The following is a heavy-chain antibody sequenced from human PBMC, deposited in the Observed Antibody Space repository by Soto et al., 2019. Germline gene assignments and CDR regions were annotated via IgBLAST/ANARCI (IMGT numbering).Heavy chain of an antibody. CDR1: GGSISSYY. CDR2: IYYSGST. CDR3: ARVAPFFYFDY. V-gene: IGHV4-59*01. Sequence: SETLSLTCTVSGGSISSYYWSWIRQPPGKGLEWIGYIYYSGSTNYNPSLKSRVTISVDTSKNQFSLKLSSVTAADTAVYYCARVAPFFYFDYWGQGTLVTVPS. J-gene: IGHJ4*02. D-gene: IGHD2-15*01.